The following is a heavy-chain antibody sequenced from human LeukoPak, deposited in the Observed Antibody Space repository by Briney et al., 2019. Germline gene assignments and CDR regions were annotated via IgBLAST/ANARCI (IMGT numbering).Heavy chain of an antibody. V-gene: IGHV3-7*01. J-gene: IGHJ4*02. CDR3: ARGPSTVVTTR. Sequence: GGSLRLSCAASGFTFSDYWMTWVRQAPGKGLEWVANIKEDGTTKHYVDSVKGRFTISRDNAKRSLYLQMNSLRAEDTALYYCARGPSTVVTTRWGQGTLVAVAS. CDR2: IKEDGTTK. CDR1: GFTFSDYW. D-gene: IGHD2-21*02.